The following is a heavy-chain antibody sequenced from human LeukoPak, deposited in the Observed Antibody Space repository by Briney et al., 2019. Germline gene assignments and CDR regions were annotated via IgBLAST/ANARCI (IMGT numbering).Heavy chain of an antibody. V-gene: IGHV1-69*04. D-gene: IGHD2-15*01. CDR2: IIPILGIA. CDR1: GGTFSSYA. Sequence: GASVKVSCKASGGTFSSYAISWVRQAPGQGLEWMGRIIPILGIANYAQKFQGKVTITADKSTSTAYMELSSLRSEDTAVYYCAREVAATSYYYYYGMDVWGQGTTVTVSS. CDR3: AREVAATSYYYYYGMDV. J-gene: IGHJ6*02.